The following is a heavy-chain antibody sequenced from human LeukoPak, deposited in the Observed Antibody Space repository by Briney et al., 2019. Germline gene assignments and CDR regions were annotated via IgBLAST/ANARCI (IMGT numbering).Heavy chain of an antibody. CDR2: ISSSGSTI. D-gene: IGHD3-10*01. Sequence: GGSLRLSCAASGFPFSGFSMNWVRQAPGKGLEWVSYISSSGSTIYYADSVKGRFTISRDNAKNSLYLQMNSLRAEDTAVYYCARARTMVRGVIRPLFDYWGQGTLVTVSS. CDR1: GFPFSGFS. J-gene: IGHJ4*02. CDR3: ARARTMVRGVIRPLFDY. V-gene: IGHV3-48*04.